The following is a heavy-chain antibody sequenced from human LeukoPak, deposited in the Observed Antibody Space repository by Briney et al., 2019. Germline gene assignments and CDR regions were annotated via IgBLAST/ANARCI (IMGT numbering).Heavy chain of an antibody. CDR1: GFTFSSYA. J-gene: IGHJ4*02. V-gene: IGHV3-23*01. Sequence: GGSLRLSCEASGFTFSSYAMSWVRQAPGKGLEWVSEISSGGVSTYYADSVKGRFTISRDNSENTLFLQMNSLRAEDTAVYYCAKDLGYCSSTSCYFDYWGQGTLVTVSS. D-gene: IGHD2-2*01. CDR2: ISSGGVST. CDR3: AKDLGYCSSTSCYFDY.